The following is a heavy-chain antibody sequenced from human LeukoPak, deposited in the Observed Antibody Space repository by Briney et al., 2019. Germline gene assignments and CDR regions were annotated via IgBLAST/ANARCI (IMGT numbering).Heavy chain of an antibody. J-gene: IGHJ4*02. CDR3: ARGAAATRDY. V-gene: IGHV4-59*01. CDR2: IHYSGTT. CDR1: GGSISGYY. Sequence: SETPSLTCTVSGGSISGYYWSWIRQPPGKGLEWIGYIHYSGTTDYNPSLKSRVTISVDTSKNQFSLKLTSVTAADTAVYYCARGAAATRDYWGQGILVTVSS. D-gene: IGHD2-15*01.